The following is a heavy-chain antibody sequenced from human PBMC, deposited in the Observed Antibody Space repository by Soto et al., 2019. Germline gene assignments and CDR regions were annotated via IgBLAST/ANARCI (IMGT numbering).Heavy chain of an antibody. Sequence: SDTLSLTCAVYGGSFSGYYWSWIRQPPGKGLEWIGEINHSGSTNYNPSLKSRVTISVDTSKNQFSLKLSSVTAADTAVYYCATSLFKARYYYEPGMDVWGQGTTVTVSS. V-gene: IGHV4-34*01. CDR2: INHSGST. D-gene: IGHD3-22*01. CDR3: ATSLFKARYYYEPGMDV. J-gene: IGHJ6*02. CDR1: GGSFSGYY.